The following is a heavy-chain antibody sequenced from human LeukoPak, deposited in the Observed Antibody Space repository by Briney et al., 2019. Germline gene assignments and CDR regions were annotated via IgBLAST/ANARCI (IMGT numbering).Heavy chain of an antibody. V-gene: IGHV3-48*03. J-gene: IGHJ5*02. CDR3: ARSPEGRGFDP. CDR1: GFTFSSYE. Sequence: PGGSLRLSCAASGFTFSSYEMNWLRQAPGKCLEWVSQIIGSGSIIYYADSVKGRFTISRDNAKNSVYLQMNSLRAEDTAVYYCARSPEGRGFDPWGQGTLVTVSS. CDR2: IIGSGSII.